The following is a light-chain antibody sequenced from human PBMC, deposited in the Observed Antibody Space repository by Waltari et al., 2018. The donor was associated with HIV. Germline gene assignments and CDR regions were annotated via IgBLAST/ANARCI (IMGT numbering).Light chain of an antibody. J-gene: IGKJ4*01. CDR2: GTS. CDR1: QSIGNN. CDR3: QQHMSSVT. Sequence: EIVMTQSPATLSVSLGKRATLSCRASQSIGNNLAWYQQKFGQAPSLVMYGTSTRATGVPARFTGSGSGTNFTLTINSLQSDDSGIYFCQQHMSSVTFGGGTKV. V-gene: IGKV3D-15*01.